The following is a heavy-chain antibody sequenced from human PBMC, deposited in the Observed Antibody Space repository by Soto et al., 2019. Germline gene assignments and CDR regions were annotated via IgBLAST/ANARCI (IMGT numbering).Heavy chain of an antibody. Sequence: GGSLRLSCTASGFTFGDYAMSWFRQAPGKGLEWVGFIRSKAYGGTTEYAASVKGRFTISRDDSKSIAYLQMNSLKTEDTAVYYCTRAIVYSYGYGLYFDYWGQGTLVTVSS. CDR1: GFTFGDYA. CDR3: TRAIVYSYGYGLYFDY. CDR2: IRSKAYGGTT. J-gene: IGHJ4*02. V-gene: IGHV3-49*03. D-gene: IGHD5-18*01.